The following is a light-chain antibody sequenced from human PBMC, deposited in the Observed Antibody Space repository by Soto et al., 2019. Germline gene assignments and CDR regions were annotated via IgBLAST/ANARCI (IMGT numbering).Light chain of an antibody. CDR2: EVT. CDR3: NSFRVSHLYV. J-gene: IGLJ1*01. Sequence: QSALGQPASVSGSPGQTITISCTGTSTDVGGHNAVSWYQHHPGKAPKLIIYEVTHRPSGVSDRFSASKSGNTASLTISGLQAEDEADYYCNSFRVSHLYVFGTGTKVTVL. CDR1: STDVGGHNA. V-gene: IGLV2-14*01.